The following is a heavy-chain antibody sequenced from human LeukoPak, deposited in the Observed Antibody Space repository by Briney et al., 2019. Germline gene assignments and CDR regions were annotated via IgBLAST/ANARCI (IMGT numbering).Heavy chain of an antibody. V-gene: IGHV3-33*08. CDR2: IWYDGSNK. J-gene: IGHJ6*02. D-gene: IGHD4-17*01. CDR3: ARGDYGDYYYYYGMDV. Sequence: PGGSLRLSCAASGFTFSSYWMSWVRQAPGKGLEWVAVIWYDGSNKYYADSVKGRFTISRDNSKNTLYLQMNSLRAEDTAVYYCARGDYGDYYYYYGMDVWGQGTTVTVSS. CDR1: GFTFSSYW.